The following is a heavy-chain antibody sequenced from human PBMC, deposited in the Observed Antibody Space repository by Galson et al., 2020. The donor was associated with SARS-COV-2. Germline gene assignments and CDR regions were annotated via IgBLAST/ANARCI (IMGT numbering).Heavy chain of an antibody. CDR2: IYDIGST. J-gene: IGHJ4*02. CDR1: GGSISSAGYY. V-gene: IGHV4-31*01. CDR3: VRDVVRGFNRREAVFDS. D-gene: IGHD3-10*01. Sequence: ETSETLSLTCTVSGGSISSAGYYWYWIRQHPGQGLECIGYIYDIGSTYYTFYNPSLTTPVTISMDTSKNQFSLYLTSVTAADTAVDSLVRDVVRGFNRREAVFDSWGQGTLVTVSS.